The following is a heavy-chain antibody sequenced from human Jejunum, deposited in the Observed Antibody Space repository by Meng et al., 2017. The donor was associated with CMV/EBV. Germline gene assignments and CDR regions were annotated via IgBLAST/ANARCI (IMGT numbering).Heavy chain of an antibody. CDR3: VRDRYAGTYWYGDY. D-gene: IGHD2-8*01. Sequence: GMRYSIKSMEGVGKEQGKGLEGVEIISNEGRKVNNKERVKGGLTITRDNSKSTLYLQMDSLSAADTAVYFCVRDRYAGTYWYGDYWGQGTLVTVSS. CDR2: ISNEGRKV. V-gene: IGHV3-30*03. CDR1: GMRYSIKS. J-gene: IGHJ4*02.